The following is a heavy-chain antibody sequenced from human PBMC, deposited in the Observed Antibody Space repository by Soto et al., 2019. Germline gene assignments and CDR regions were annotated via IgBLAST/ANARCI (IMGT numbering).Heavy chain of an antibody. CDR2: MSYDGSNK. CDR3: ARAYSTGWSLPFDN. CDR1: GFTFSSYT. V-gene: IGHV3-30-3*01. D-gene: IGHD6-19*01. Sequence: QVPLVESGGGVVQPEKSLRLSCAASGFTFSSYTMHCVRQAPGKGLEWVAVMSYDGSNKYYADSVKGRFTISRDNSKNTLYLQMNSLRTDDTAVYYCARAYSTGWSLPFDNWGQGTLVTVSS. J-gene: IGHJ4*02.